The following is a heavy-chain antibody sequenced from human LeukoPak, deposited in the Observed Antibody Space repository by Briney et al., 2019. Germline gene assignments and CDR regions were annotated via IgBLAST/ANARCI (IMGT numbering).Heavy chain of an antibody. CDR2: INPNSGGT. V-gene: IGHV1-2*06. J-gene: IGHJ4*02. CDR3: ARGVGDLGDY. D-gene: IGHD3-16*01. CDR1: GYSFTDYY. Sequence: GASVKVSCKASGYSFTDYYMHWVRRAPGQGLEWMGRINPNSGGTISAQDFQGRVTMTRDTSINTAYMELSSLRSEDTAVYYCARGVGDLGDYWGQGTLVTVSS.